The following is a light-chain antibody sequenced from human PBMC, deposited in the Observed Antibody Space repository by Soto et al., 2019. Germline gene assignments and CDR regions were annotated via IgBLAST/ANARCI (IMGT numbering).Light chain of an antibody. CDR3: CSWAGSHTFYF. CDR1: TTDVGSYNL. CDR2: EVS. J-gene: IGLJ1*01. Sequence: QSVLTQPASVSGSPGQSITISCTGTTTDVGSYNLVSWYQQHPGRAPKLMIYEVSRRPSGVSNRFSGSKSGNTASLTISGLQAEDEADYYCCSWAGSHTFYFFGTGTKVTVL. V-gene: IGLV2-23*02.